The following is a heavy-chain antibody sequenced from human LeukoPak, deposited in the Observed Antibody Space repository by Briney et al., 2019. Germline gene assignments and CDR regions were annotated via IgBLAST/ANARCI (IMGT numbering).Heavy chain of an antibody. CDR1: GFTFTSYA. J-gene: IGHJ4*02. CDR2: ISSSGGNT. CDR3: AKDDGYCSRRSCFKLCDY. D-gene: IGHD2-2*01. Sequence: GGSLRLSCAASGFTFTSYAVTWVREAPGHGLKCFSRISSSGGNTLYADAVKRRFITSRDNSKNTRYLQMNSLRAEDTAVYYCAKDDGYCSRRSCFKLCDYGAKGTVVSVFS. V-gene: IGHV3-23*01.